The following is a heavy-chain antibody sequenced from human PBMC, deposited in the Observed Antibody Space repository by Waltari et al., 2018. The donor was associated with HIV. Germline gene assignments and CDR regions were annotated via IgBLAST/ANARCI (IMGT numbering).Heavy chain of an antibody. Sequence: EVQLVQSGAEVKKPGESLKISCKGSGYSFTSYGIGWVRQMPGKGLEWMGIIYSGDSDTRYSPSFQGQVTISADKSISTAYLQWSSLKASDTAMYYCARQVGYCSGGSCYPDYWGQGTLVTVSS. CDR3: ARQVGYCSGGSCYPDY. V-gene: IGHV5-51*01. CDR1: GYSFTSYG. D-gene: IGHD2-15*01. CDR2: IYSGDSDT. J-gene: IGHJ4*02.